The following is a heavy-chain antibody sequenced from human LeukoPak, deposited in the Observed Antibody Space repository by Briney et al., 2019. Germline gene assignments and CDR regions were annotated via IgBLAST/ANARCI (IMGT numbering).Heavy chain of an antibody. CDR3: ARDRSWFGELLYYGMDV. CDR1: GGSISSGDYY. Sequence: PSETLSLTCTVSGGSISSGDYYWSWIRQPPGKGLEWIGYIYYSGSTYYNPSLKSRVTISVDTSKNQFSLKLSSVTAADTAVYYCARDRSWFGELLYYGMDVWGQGTTVTVSS. D-gene: IGHD3-10*01. J-gene: IGHJ6*02. V-gene: IGHV4-30-4*01. CDR2: IYYSGST.